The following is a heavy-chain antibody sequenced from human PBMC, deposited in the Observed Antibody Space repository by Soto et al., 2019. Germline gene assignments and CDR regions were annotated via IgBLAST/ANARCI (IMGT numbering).Heavy chain of an antibody. Sequence: SVKVSCKASGGTFSSYSISWVRQAPGQGLEWMGGIIPIFGTANYAQKFQGRVTITADKSTSTAYMELSSLRSEDTAVYYCARESRSDDFWSGYYYYYGMDVWGQGTTVTVSS. CDR2: IIPIFGTA. CDR1: GGTFSSYS. CDR3: ARESRSDDFWSGYYYYYGMDV. D-gene: IGHD3-3*01. V-gene: IGHV1-69*06. J-gene: IGHJ6*02.